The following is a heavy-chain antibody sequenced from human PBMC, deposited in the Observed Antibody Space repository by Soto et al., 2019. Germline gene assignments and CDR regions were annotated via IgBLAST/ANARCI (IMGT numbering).Heavy chain of an antibody. CDR2: IYYSGST. CDR3: ARGESVGPRGGSSWYSYNWFDP. J-gene: IGHJ5*02. V-gene: IGHV4-59*12. Sequence: PSETLSLTCTVSGGSIRSYYWSWIRQPPGKGLEWIGYIYYSGSTYYNPSLKSRVTISVDTSKNQFSLKLSSVTAADTAVYYCARGESVGPRGGSSWYSYNWFDPWGQGTLVTVSS. CDR1: GGSIRSYY. D-gene: IGHD6-13*01.